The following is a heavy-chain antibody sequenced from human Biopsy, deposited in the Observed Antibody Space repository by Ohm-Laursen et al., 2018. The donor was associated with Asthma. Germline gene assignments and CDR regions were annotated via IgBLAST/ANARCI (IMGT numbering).Heavy chain of an antibody. CDR3: ARCQVGYSSGWSLLLKKIYYSGMDV. Sequence: SVKVSCKAPGGTFSNFAISWVRRAPGQGLEWLGGIMTVLGTTNYAQKFQGRVTITADESTSTAYMEVTSLRSEDTAIYYCARCQVGYSSGWSLLLKKIYYSGMDVWGQGTAVTVSS. D-gene: IGHD6-19*01. CDR2: IMTVLGTT. V-gene: IGHV1-69*13. J-gene: IGHJ6*02. CDR1: GGTFSNFA.